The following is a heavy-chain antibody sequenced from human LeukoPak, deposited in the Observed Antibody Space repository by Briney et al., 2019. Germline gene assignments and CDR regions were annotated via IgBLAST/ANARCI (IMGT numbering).Heavy chain of an antibody. CDR1: GFKFADDA. CDR3: ARGERFLDWLSFDY. V-gene: IGHV3-9*01. CDR2: MNWNGDYI. J-gene: IGHJ4*02. D-gene: IGHD3-3*01. Sequence: PGRSLRLSCAASGFKFADDAMHWVRQAPGKGLEWVSGMNWNGDYIAYADSVKGRFTISRDNVKNSLYLQINSLRTEDTALYYCARGERFLDWLSFDYRGQGTLVTVSS.